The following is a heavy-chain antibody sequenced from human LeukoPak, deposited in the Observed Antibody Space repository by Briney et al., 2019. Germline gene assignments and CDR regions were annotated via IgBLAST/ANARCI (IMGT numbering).Heavy chain of an antibody. J-gene: IGHJ5*02. CDR3: ARDRFSRQWLVSYNWFDP. Sequence: PSETLSLTCTVSGGSISSYHWSWIRQPPGKGLEWIGYIYYSGSTNYNPSLKSRVTISVDTSKNQFSLKLSSVTAADTAVYYCARDRFSRQWLVSYNWFDPWGQGTLVTVSS. CDR2: IYYSGST. D-gene: IGHD6-19*01. V-gene: IGHV4-59*01. CDR1: GGSISSYH.